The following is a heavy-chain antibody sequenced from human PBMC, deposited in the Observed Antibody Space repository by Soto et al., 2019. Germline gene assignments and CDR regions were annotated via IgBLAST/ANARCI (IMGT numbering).Heavy chain of an antibody. J-gene: IGHJ4*02. Sequence: GGSLRLSGVVSGVSFDDYAMHWVRQVPGKGLEWVSGINWDSGDIGYADSVKGRFTISRDNAKNSLYLQMNSLKTEDTALYYCAKDTAPGFYDANGHLDYWGQGTPVTVSS. CDR3: AKDTAPGFYDANGHLDY. CDR2: INWDSGDI. V-gene: IGHV3-9*01. CDR1: GVSFDDYA. D-gene: IGHD2-8*01.